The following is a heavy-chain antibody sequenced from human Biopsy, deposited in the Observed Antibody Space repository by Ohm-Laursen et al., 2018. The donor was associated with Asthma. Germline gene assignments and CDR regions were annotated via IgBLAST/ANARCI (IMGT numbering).Heavy chain of an antibody. CDR3: VRGSSSWHHGPFHYYYGLDV. D-gene: IGHD6-13*01. J-gene: IGHJ6*02. CDR2: IYYSGTT. V-gene: IGHV4-39*01. CDR1: SGSGGYMRSGNYY. Sequence: GTLSLTCSLSSGSGGYMRSGNYYWGWIRQPPGKGLEWIGSIYYSGTTYYNPSLESRVTVSADTSKNQFSLKLTSVTAADTAVYYCVRGSSSWHHGPFHYYYGLDVWGLGTTATVSS.